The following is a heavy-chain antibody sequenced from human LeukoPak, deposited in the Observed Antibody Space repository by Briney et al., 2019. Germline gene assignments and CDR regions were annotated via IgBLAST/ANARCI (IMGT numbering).Heavy chain of an antibody. CDR3: AREGYSEGYYFDY. CDR2: IYYSGST. CDR1: GGSSSSNY. J-gene: IGHJ4*02. V-gene: IGHV4-59*12. D-gene: IGHD5-18*01. Sequence: SETLSLTCTVSGGSSSSNYWSWIRQPPGKGLEWIGYIYYSGSTNYNPSLKSRVTISVDTSKNQFSLKLNSVTAADTAVYYCAREGYSEGYYFDYWGQGTLVTVSS.